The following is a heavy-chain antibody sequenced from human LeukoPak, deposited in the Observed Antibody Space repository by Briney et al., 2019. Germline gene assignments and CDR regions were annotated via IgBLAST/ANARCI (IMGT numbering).Heavy chain of an antibody. CDR1: GVSFNDYC. Sequence: SETLSLTCAVSGVSFNDYCWSWVRQTPGRGLEWIGEINHSGYTNDSPSLKSRVSLSIDTSTKQFSLHLRSVTVADTGIYYCTRMTTGHDYWGQGTLVTVSS. V-gene: IGHV4-34*01. D-gene: IGHD4-17*01. CDR3: TRMTTGHDY. J-gene: IGHJ4*02. CDR2: INHSGYT.